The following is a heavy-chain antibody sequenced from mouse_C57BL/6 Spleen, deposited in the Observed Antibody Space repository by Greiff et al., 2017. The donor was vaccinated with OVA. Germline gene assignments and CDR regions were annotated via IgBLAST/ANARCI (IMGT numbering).Heavy chain of an antibody. CDR3: ARSGGSSPYY. D-gene: IGHD1-1*01. Sequence: QVQLQQPGAELVRPGSSVKLSCKASGYTFTSYWMDWVKQRPGQGLEWIGNIYPSDSETHYNQKFKDKATLTVDKSSSTAYMQLSSLTSEDSAVYYCARSGGSSPYYWGQGTTLTVSS. V-gene: IGHV1-61*01. CDR1: GYTFTSYW. CDR2: IYPSDSET. J-gene: IGHJ2*01.